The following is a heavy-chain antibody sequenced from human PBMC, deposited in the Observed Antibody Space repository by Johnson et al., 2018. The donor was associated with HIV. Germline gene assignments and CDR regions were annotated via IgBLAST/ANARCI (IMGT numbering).Heavy chain of an antibody. CDR3: VREGPSERAGFDI. Sequence: VQLVESGGGVVRPGGSLRLSCAASGFTFNSYAMSWVRQGPGKGLEWVSTISGSDGTGTSYADSVKGRFTVSRDNAKNTLYLQMNSLRDEDTAVYYCVREGPSERAGFDIWGQGTMVTVSS. CDR1: GFTFNSYA. J-gene: IGHJ3*02. V-gene: IGHV3-23*04. CDR2: ISGSDGTGT.